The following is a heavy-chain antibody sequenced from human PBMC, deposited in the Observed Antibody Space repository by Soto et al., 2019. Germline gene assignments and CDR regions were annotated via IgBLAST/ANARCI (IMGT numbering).Heavy chain of an antibody. Sequence: ASVKVSCKASGYTFNTYAITWVRQAPGQGLEWMGWISGYNGNTNYAQTLQGRGTMTTDTSTSTAYLELRSLRSDDTAVYYCARTVEYDSIPYYYADFWGQGNLVTVSS. D-gene: IGHD2-21*01. CDR2: ISGYNGNT. CDR1: GYTFNTYA. V-gene: IGHV1-18*01. CDR3: ARTVEYDSIPYYYADF. J-gene: IGHJ4*01.